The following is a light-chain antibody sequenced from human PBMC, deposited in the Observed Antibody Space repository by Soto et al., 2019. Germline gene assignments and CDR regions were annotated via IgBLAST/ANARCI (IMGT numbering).Light chain of an antibody. Sequence: DIQMTQSPSTLSASVGDRVTITFRASQSISSWLAWYQQKPGKAPKLLIYGASSLESGVPSRFSGSGSGTEFTLTISSLQPDDFATYYCQQYNSYLTWTFGQGTKVEIK. V-gene: IGKV1-5*01. CDR3: QQYNSYLTWT. J-gene: IGKJ1*01. CDR2: GAS. CDR1: QSISSW.